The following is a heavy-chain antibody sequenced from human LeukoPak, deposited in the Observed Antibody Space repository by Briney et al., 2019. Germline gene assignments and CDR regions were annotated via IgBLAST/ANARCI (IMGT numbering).Heavy chain of an antibody. CDR3: VKSNSRYQPWTLDI. V-gene: IGHV4-59*01. J-gene: IGHJ3*02. CDR1: SGSFRTYY. Sequence: PSETLSLTCTVSSGSFRTYYWSWIRQPPGKGREWIGYIFYNEGTSYNPSLKSRITISVDTSNNQLSLKVNSVTAADTAMYYCVKSNSRYQPWTLDIWGRGTMVTVSS. D-gene: IGHD2-2*01. CDR2: IFYNEGT.